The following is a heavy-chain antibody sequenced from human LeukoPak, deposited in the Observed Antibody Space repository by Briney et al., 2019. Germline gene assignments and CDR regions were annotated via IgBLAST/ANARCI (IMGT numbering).Heavy chain of an antibody. J-gene: IGHJ4*02. Sequence: GGSLRLSCAASGFTFSTHWMSWVRQAPGKGLEWVANIKQDGSEKYYVDSLKGRFTISRDNAKNSLYLQMNSLRAEDTAVYYCARDSVVRGAPEFDYWGQGTLATVSS. CDR1: GFTFSTHW. CDR2: IKQDGSEK. CDR3: ARDSVVRGAPEFDY. D-gene: IGHD3-10*01. V-gene: IGHV3-7*01.